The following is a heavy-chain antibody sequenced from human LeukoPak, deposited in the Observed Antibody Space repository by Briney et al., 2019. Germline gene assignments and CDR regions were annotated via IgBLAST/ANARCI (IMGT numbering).Heavy chain of an antibody. CDR2: IHHSGST. CDR3: ATYYNSPFDP. V-gene: IGHV4-4*02. CDR1: GGSISSSKW. Sequence: SETLSLTCTVSGGSISSSKWWAWVRQPPGKGLEWVGEIHHSGSTNNNPSLKSRVTISVDKSKNQFSLKLNSVTAADTAVYYCATYYNSPFDPWGQGTLVTVSS. D-gene: IGHD3-3*01. J-gene: IGHJ5*02.